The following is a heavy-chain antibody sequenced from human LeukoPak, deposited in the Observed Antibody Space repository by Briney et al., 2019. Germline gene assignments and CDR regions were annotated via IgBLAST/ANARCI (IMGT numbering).Heavy chain of an antibody. CDR2: INSDGSSR. J-gene: IGHJ4*02. CDR3: ARGHYDVLAASYKWTPDY. V-gene: IGHV3-74*01. Sequence: GGSLRLSCAASGFTFSNYWMHWVRQAPGKGLVWVSRINSDGSSRNYADSVKGRFTTSRDNAKNSLSLQLNSLRVEDTAVYYCARGHYDVLAASYKWTPDYWGQGTLVTVSS. D-gene: IGHD3-9*01. CDR1: GFTFSNYW.